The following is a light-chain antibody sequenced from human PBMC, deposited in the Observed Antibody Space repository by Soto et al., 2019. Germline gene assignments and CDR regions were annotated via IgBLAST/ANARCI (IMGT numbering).Light chain of an antibody. CDR1: QTVSSNN. Sequence: EIVLTQSPGTLSLSPGERATLSCRASQTVSSNNLAWYQQKPGQAPRLLMYGASRRAPGIPDRFSGSGSGTDFTITITRLEPEDFAVYYCQQYGRSPRTLGQGTKLALK. J-gene: IGKJ2*01. CDR3: QQYGRSPRT. V-gene: IGKV3-20*01. CDR2: GAS.